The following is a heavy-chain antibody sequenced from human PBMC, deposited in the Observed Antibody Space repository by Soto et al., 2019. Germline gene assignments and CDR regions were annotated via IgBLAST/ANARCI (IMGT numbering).Heavy chain of an antibody. CDR3: ARQYGYNYGHIEH. D-gene: IGHD5-18*01. J-gene: IGHJ4*02. V-gene: IGHV4-39*01. CDR1: GGSISRIGYY. Sequence: TLSLTCTVSGGSISRIGYYWGWVRRPPGKGLEWIGSIYYNGVAHYSPSLETRLTISVDTSKNHFSLKLNSVTAADAAIYYCARQYGYNYGHIEHWGQGTVVTVSS. CDR2: IYYNGVA.